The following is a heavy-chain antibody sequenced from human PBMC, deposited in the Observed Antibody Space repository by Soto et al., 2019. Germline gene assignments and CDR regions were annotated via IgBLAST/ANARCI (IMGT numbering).Heavy chain of an antibody. J-gene: IGHJ5*02. CDR3: ARVIVVVPAAIREEVWFDP. CDR1: GFTFSDYY. CDR2: ISSSGSTI. Sequence: QVQLVESGGGLVKPGGSLRLSCAASGFTFSDYYTSWIRQAPGKGLEWVSYISSSGSTIYYADSVKGRFTISRDNAKNSLYLQMNSLRAEDTAVYYCARVIVVVPAAIREEVWFDPWGQGTLVTVSS. D-gene: IGHD2-2*01. V-gene: IGHV3-11*01.